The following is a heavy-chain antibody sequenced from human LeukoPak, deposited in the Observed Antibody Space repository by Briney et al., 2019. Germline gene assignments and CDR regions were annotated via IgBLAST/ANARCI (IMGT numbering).Heavy chain of an antibody. J-gene: IGHJ5*02. V-gene: IGHV4-61*02. CDR3: ARDVGIAARLGDWFDP. CDR2: IYTSGST. Sequence: PSETLSLTCTVSGGSISSGDYYWTWVRQPAGKGLEWIGRIYTSGSTNYNPSLKSRVTISVDTSKNQFSLKLSSVTAADTAVYYCARDVGIAARLGDWFDPWGQGTLVTVSS. D-gene: IGHD6-6*01. CDR1: GGSISSGDYY.